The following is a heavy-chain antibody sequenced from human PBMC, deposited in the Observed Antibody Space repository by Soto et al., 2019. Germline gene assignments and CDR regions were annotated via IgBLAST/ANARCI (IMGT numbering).Heavy chain of an antibody. CDR3: ARGGILRYFDWSPDAFDI. CDR1: GGTFSSYA. Sequence: GASVKVSCKASGGTFSSYAISWVRQAPGQGLEWMGGIIPIFGTANYAQKFQGRVTITADESTSTAYMELSSLRSEDTAVYYCARGGILRYFDWSPDAFDIWGQGTMVTVSS. J-gene: IGHJ3*02. CDR2: IIPIFGTA. D-gene: IGHD3-9*01. V-gene: IGHV1-69*13.